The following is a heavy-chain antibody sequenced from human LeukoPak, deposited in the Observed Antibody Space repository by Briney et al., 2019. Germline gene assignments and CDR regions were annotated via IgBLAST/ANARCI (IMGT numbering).Heavy chain of an antibody. J-gene: IGHJ6*02. CDR1: GFTFSDYY. CDR2: ISSSGSTI. CDR3: ARDSNCGGDCLNYYYYYGMDV. D-gene: IGHD2-21*02. V-gene: IGHV3-11*01. Sequence: GGSLRLSCAASGFTFSDYYMSWIRQAPGKGLEWVSYISSSGSTIYYADSVKGRFTISRDNAKNSLYLQMNSLRAEDTAVYYCARDSNCGGDCLNYYYYYGMDVWGQGTTVTVSS.